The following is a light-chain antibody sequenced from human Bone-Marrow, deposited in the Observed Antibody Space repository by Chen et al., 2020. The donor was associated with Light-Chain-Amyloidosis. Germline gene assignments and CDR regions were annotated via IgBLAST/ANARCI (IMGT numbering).Light chain of an antibody. CDR2: NNH. CDR3: AAWDDSLRTYL. CDR1: GANIGGHS. V-gene: IGLV1-44*01. J-gene: IGLJ3*02. Sequence: QSLLTQPPSASGTPGQAVNIACSGSGANIGGHSVNWYQHRPGTAPQLVIFNNHKRPSGVPDRFSGSRSGTSASLAISGLQADDEGDYYCAAWDDSLRTYLFGGGTKLTVL.